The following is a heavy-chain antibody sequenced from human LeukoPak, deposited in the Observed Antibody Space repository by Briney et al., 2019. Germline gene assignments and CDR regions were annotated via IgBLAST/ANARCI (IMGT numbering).Heavy chain of an antibody. CDR3: ARDYSGSYYVYFDY. J-gene: IGHJ4*02. V-gene: IGHV3-7*01. Sequence: PGGSLRLSCAASGFTFSSYWMSWVRQAPGKGLEWVANIKQDGSEKYYVDSVKGRFTISRDNAKNSLYLQMNSLRAEDTAVYYCARDYSGSYYVYFDYWGQGTLVTVSS. D-gene: IGHD1-26*01. CDR1: GFTFSSYW. CDR2: IKQDGSEK.